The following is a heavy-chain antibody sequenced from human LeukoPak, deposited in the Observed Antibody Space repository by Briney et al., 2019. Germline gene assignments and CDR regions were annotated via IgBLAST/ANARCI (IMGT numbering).Heavy chain of an antibody. Sequence: ASVKVSRRASGYTFTGYYMHWVRQAPGQGLEWMGWINPNSGGTNYAQKFQGRVTMTRDTSISTAYMELSRLRSDDTAVYYCARVAVAGNDRIFDYWGQGTLVTVSS. CDR1: GYTFTGYY. J-gene: IGHJ4*02. CDR3: ARVAVAGNDRIFDY. CDR2: INPNSGGT. V-gene: IGHV1-2*02. D-gene: IGHD6-19*01.